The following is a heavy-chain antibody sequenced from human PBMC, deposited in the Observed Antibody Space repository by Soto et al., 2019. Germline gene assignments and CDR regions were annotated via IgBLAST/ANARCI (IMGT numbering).Heavy chain of an antibody. J-gene: IGHJ4*02. CDR3: AKDPQQLIDYFDY. CDR2: IYYSGST. Sequence: ETLSLTCTVSGGSISSYYWSWIRQPPGKGLEWIGYIYYSGSTNYNPSLKSRVTISVDTSKNQFSLKLSSVTAADTAVYYCAKDPQQLIDYFDYWGQGTQVTVSS. D-gene: IGHD6-13*01. V-gene: IGHV4-59*01. CDR1: GGSISSYY.